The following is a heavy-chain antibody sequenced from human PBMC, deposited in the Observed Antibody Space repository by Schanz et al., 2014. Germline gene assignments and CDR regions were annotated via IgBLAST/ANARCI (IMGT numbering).Heavy chain of an antibody. CDR3: ATGRAEPGNFGAEYFLH. CDR2: ISYDGSNT. Sequence: QVQLVDSGGAVVQPGRSLRLSCAASGFTFHLYAMHWVRQAPGKGLEWVAFISYDGSNTILADSVRGRFTISRENSKNSLYLQMDSLRAEDTAVYYCATGRAEPGNFGAEYFLHWGQGTPVTVTS. D-gene: IGHD6-13*01. CDR1: GFTFHLYA. J-gene: IGHJ1*01. V-gene: IGHV3-30*04.